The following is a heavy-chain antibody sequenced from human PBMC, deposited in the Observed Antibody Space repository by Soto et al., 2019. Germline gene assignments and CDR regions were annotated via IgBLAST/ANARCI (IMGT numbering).Heavy chain of an antibody. CDR2: IFDSGNI. CDR1: GGSISSGGYY. CDR3: ARGGREFDYGDHNYYS. J-gene: IGHJ4*02. D-gene: IGHD4-17*01. Sequence: QVQLQESGPGLVKPSQTLSLTCTVSGGSISSGGYYWSWIRQHPGKGLEWIGHIFDSGNIYYNSSLKRRVFISVDTSKHQLSVKLSSVTAADTAVYYCARGGREFDYGDHNYYSWGQGTLVTLSS. V-gene: IGHV4-31*03.